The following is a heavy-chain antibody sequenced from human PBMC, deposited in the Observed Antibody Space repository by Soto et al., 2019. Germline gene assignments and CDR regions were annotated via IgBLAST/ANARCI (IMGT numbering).Heavy chain of an antibody. CDR2: ISSSSGSI. CDR3: ASLGMVRGVMVGY. Sequence: GGSLRLSCAASGFTFSIVSMNWVRQAPGKGLEWVSYISSSSGSIYYADSVKGRFTISRDNAKNSLYLQMNSLRVEDTAVYYCASLGMVRGVMVGYWGQGTLVTVSS. V-gene: IGHV3-48*01. D-gene: IGHD3-10*01. J-gene: IGHJ4*02. CDR1: GFTFSIVS.